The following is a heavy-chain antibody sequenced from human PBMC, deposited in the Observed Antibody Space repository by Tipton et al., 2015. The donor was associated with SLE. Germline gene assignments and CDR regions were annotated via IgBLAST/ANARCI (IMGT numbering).Heavy chain of an antibody. D-gene: IGHD6-13*01. CDR2: IKQDGSEK. V-gene: IGHV3-7*01. CDR1: GFTFSSYW. CDR3: ARIPQQQVHAYNWFGP. J-gene: IGHJ5*02. Sequence: SLRLSCAASGFTFSSYWMSWVRQAPGKGLEWVDNIKQDGSEKKDVDSVKGRFTIIRDNAKNSLYLQMNSMRPEDTAVYYCARIPQQQVHAYNWFGPWGQGTLVTVSS.